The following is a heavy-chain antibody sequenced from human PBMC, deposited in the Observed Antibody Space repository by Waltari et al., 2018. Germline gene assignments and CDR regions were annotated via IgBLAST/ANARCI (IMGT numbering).Heavy chain of an antibody. CDR1: GYSISSNYF. CDR2: IYDSETI. CDR3: ARGLSKVADY. Sequence: QVQLQESGPGLVKPSEPLSLTCAGPGYSISSNYFWGWVRQPPGKGLEWIGHIYDSETIFYNPSLKSRVTISLDTSKNHFSLKLSSLTAADTAVYFCARGLSKVADYWGQGILVTVSS. D-gene: IGHD1-26*01. J-gene: IGHJ4*02. V-gene: IGHV4-38-2*01.